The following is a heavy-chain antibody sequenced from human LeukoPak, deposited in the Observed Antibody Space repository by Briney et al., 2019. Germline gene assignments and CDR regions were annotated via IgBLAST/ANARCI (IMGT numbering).Heavy chain of an antibody. J-gene: IGHJ5*02. CDR1: GYAFTDYY. Sequence: ASVKVSCRASGYAFTDYYIHWVRQAPGQGLEWMGWINPDNGGTNYAQKFQGRVTMTRDTSIRTVYMDLSRLRSDDTAVFYCTREARVGNWFDPWGQGTQVTVSS. CDR2: INPDNGGT. CDR3: TREARVGNWFDP. D-gene: IGHD2-2*01. V-gene: IGHV1-2*02.